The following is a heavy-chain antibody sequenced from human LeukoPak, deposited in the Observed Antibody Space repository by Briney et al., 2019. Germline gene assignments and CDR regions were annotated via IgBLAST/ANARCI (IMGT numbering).Heavy chain of an antibody. CDR2: ISYDGTNK. CDR3: ARARGYYDSGSSNWFDP. V-gene: IGHV3-30*03. D-gene: IGHD3-10*01. Sequence: QAGGSLRLSCAASGFTFSSYWMHWVRQAPGKGLEWVAVISYDGTNKYYADSVKGRFTISRDNSKNTLYLQMHSLRAEDTAVYYCARARGYYDSGSSNWFDPWGQGTLVTVSS. J-gene: IGHJ5*02. CDR1: GFTFSSYW.